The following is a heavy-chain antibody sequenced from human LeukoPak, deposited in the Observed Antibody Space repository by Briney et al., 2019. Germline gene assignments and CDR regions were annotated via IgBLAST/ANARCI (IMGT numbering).Heavy chain of an antibody. CDR1: GYTFTGYY. D-gene: IGHD2/OR15-2a*01. Sequence: ASVTVSCKASGYTFTGYYMHWVRQAPGQGLEWMGWINPNSGGTNYAQKFQGWVTMTRDTSISTAYMELSRLRSDDTAVYYCAREKGFSFHHDAFDIWGQGTMVTVSS. J-gene: IGHJ3*02. CDR3: AREKGFSFHHDAFDI. CDR2: INPNSGGT. V-gene: IGHV1-2*04.